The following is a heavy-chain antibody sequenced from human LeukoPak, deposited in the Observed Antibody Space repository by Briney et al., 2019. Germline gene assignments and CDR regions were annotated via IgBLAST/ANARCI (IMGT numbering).Heavy chain of an antibody. CDR2: INPSGGST. CDR3: ASPYNWNLIPMVRGVTDNAFDI. V-gene: IGHV1-46*01. J-gene: IGHJ3*02. D-gene: IGHD3-10*01. Sequence: VASVKVSCKASGYTFTSYYMHWVRQAPGQGLEWMGIINPSGGSTSYAQKFQGRVTMTRDTSTSTVYMELSSLRSEDTAVYYCASPYNWNLIPMVRGVTDNAFDIWGQGTMVTVST. CDR1: GYTFTSYY.